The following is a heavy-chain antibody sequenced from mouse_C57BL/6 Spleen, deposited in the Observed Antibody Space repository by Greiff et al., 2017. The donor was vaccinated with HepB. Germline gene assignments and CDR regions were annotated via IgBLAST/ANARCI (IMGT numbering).Heavy chain of an antibody. J-gene: IGHJ3*01. CDR3: ARPRTAQATWIAY. CDR1: GYTFTGYW. CDR2: ILPGSGST. D-gene: IGHD3-2*02. Sequence: QVQLKESGAELMKPGASVKLSCKATGYTFTGYWIEWVKQRPGHGLEWIGEILPGSGSTNYNEKFKGKATCNADTSSNTAYMRHSSLTTEDSASYYCARPRTAQATWIAYWGQGTLVTVSA. V-gene: IGHV1-9*01.